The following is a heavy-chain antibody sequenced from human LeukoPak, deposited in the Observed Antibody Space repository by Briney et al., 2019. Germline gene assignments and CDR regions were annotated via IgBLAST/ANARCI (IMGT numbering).Heavy chain of an antibody. CDR1: GFTFSNYE. CDR2: ITSSGSIM. J-gene: IGHJ4*02. Sequence: TGGSLRLSCAASGFTFSNYEMNWVRQAPGKGLEWVSYITSSGSIMCYPDSVKGRFTISRGNAKNSLYLQMNSLRAEDTAVYYCAREGDYGDSDYWGQGTLVTVSS. D-gene: IGHD4-17*01. V-gene: IGHV3-48*03. CDR3: AREGDYGDSDY.